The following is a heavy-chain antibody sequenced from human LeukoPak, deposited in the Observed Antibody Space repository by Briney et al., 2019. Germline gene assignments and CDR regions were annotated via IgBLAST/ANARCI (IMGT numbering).Heavy chain of an antibody. J-gene: IGHJ4*02. CDR2: TFYSWST. CDR3: AGTEGCYSMGQQLVPPSFDY. V-gene: IGHV4-39*07. Sequence: SETLSLTCTVSSGSISTSNYYWGWVRQPPGKALEGIGNTFYSWSTYYRPSLKSRVTISLETSQNRFSSELHPVARGDPAVLFCAGTEGCYSMGQQLVPPSFDYWGQGTLVTVSS. D-gene: IGHD6-13*01. CDR1: SGSISTSNYY.